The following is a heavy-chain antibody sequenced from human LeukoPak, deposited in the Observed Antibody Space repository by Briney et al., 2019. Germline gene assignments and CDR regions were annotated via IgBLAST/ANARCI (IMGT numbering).Heavy chain of an antibody. Sequence: PSETMSLTCAVYGGSFSGYYWSWIRLPPGKGLEWIGEINHSGSTNYNPSLKSRVTISVDTSKNQFSLKLSSVTAADTAVYYCARPRIVGAPGYFQHWGQGTLVTVSS. CDR1: GGSFSGYY. V-gene: IGHV4-34*01. CDR2: INHSGST. J-gene: IGHJ1*01. D-gene: IGHD1-26*01. CDR3: ARPRIVGAPGYFQH.